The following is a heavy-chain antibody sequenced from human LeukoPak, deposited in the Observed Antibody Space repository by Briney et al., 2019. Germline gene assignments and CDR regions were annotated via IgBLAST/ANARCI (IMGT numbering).Heavy chain of an antibody. CDR2: INPADSNI. Sequence: GESLKISCTGSGYDFTTYWIGWVRQMPGKGLQWMGVINPADSNIRYSPSFQGQVTMSADKSFSTAYLQWSSLKASDSAIYYCARGTSVTGLDYFDSWGQGTLVAVSS. J-gene: IGHJ4*02. CDR1: GYDFTTYW. CDR3: ARGTSVTGLDYFDS. D-gene: IGHD3/OR15-3a*01. V-gene: IGHV5-51*01.